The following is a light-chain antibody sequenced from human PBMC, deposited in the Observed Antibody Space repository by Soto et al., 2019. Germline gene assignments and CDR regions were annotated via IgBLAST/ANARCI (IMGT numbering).Light chain of an antibody. CDR1: QSVSSY. CDR3: QQRSNWLT. CDR2: DAS. J-gene: IGKJ4*01. Sequence: EIVLTQSPATLSLSPGERATLSCRASQSVSSYLAWYQQKPGQAPRLLIYDASNRATGIPARLSGSGSGTDFTLTISSLEPEDFAVYYGQQRSNWLTFGGGTKVEIK. V-gene: IGKV3-11*01.